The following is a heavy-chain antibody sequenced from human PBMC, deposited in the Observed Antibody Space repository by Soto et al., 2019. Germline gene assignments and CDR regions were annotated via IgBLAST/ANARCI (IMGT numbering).Heavy chain of an antibody. CDR1: GFNFSSYG. J-gene: IGHJ4*02. Sequence: QVQLVESGGGVVQPGRSLRLSCAASGFNFSSYGMHWFRQAPGKGLEWVAVISYDGSNKYYAYSVKGRFTISRDNSKNTLYLQMNSLRAEDTAVYYCAKDLAEWELLLYYFDYWVQGTLVTVSS. CDR2: ISYDGSNK. V-gene: IGHV3-30*18. CDR3: AKDLAEWELLLYYFDY. D-gene: IGHD1-26*01.